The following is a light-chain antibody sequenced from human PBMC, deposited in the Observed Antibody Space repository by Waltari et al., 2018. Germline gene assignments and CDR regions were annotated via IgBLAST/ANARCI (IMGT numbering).Light chain of an antibody. CDR3: ISYTSTTTYVV. CDR2: DVN. Sequence: QSALTQPASVSASPGQSITISCTGTSGDVGGYDYVSWYQQHPGKAPQLIIYDVNKRPSVVSHRFSASKSGNTASLTIFVLQAEDEADYYCISYTSTTTYVVVGGGTKLTVL. J-gene: IGLJ2*01. CDR1: SGDVGGYDY. V-gene: IGLV2-14*03.